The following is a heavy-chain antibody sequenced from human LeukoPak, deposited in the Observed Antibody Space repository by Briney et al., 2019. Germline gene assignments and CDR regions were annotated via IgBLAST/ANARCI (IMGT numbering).Heavy chain of an antibody. CDR2: ISSSSSYM. Sequence: GGSLRLSCEASEFTFSRYSMNWVRQAPGKGLEWVSSISSSSSYMYYADSVKGRFTISRDNARNSLYLQMNSLRADDTAVYYCAKNLGTPGWGLDYWGQGTLVTVSS. J-gene: IGHJ4*02. V-gene: IGHV3-21*01. D-gene: IGHD1-1*01. CDR1: EFTFSRYS. CDR3: AKNLGTPGWGLDY.